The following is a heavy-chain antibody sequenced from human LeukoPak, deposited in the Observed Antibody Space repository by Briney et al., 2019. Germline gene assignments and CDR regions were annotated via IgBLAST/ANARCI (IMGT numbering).Heavy chain of an antibody. V-gene: IGHV4-59*01. D-gene: IGHD3-10*01. CDR3: AREGSGSYSY. Sequence: PPETLSLTCTVPGGSLSSYYWSWIRQPPGKGLEWIGYIYYSGSTNYNPSLKSRVTISVDTSKNQFSLKLSSVIAADTAVYYCAREGSGSYSYWGQGTLVTVSS. CDR2: IYYSGST. J-gene: IGHJ4*02. CDR1: GGSLSSYY.